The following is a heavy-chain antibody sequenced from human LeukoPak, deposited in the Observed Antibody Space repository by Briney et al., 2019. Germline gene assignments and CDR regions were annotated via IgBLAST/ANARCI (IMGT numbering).Heavy chain of an antibody. CDR2: IRYDGSNK. CDR3: AKDRSYYDSSGMI. Sequence: GGSLRLSCAASGFTFSSYGMHWVRQAPGKGLEWVAFIRYDGSNKYYADSVKGRFTISRDNSKNTLYLQMNSLRAEDTAVYYCAKDRSYYDSSGMIWGQGTLVTVSS. CDR1: GFTFSSYG. D-gene: IGHD3-22*01. V-gene: IGHV3-30*02. J-gene: IGHJ4*02.